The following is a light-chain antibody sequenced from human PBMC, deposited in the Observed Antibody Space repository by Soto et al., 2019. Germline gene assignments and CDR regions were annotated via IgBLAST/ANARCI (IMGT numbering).Light chain of an antibody. CDR2: DAS. CDR1: QSLSSGY. V-gene: IGKV3-15*01. J-gene: IGKJ5*01. CDR3: QQYNNWPIT. Sequence: EIVLTPSPGTLSLSPGERVTLSCMSSQSLSSGYLAWYQQKFGQAPRLLIYDASRRATGIPARFSGSGSGTEFTLTISSLQSEDFAVYYCQQYNNWPITFGQGTRLEIK.